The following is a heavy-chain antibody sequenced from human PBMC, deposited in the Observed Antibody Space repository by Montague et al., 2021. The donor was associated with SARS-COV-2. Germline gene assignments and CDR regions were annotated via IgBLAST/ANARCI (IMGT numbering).Heavy chain of an antibody. CDR2: IYYSGTT. V-gene: IGHV4-39*02. CDR1: SGSIISSAYY. D-gene: IGHD3-10*01. Sequence: SETLSLTCSVSSGSIISSAYYWGWIRQPPGKELEWIGNIYYSGTTYYNPSLQSRVTISVDTSKNHLSLRLSSVTAADTAVYFCARGIIREVATPFDYWGQGSQVTVSS. J-gene: IGHJ4*02. CDR3: ARGIIREVATPFDY.